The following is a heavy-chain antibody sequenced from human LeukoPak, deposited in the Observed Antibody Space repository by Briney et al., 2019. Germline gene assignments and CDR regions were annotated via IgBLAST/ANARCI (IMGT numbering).Heavy chain of an antibody. D-gene: IGHD6-19*01. CDR3: ARRLAVAGSSSYYLDY. CDR2: IYYSGST. V-gene: IGHV4-59*12. CDR1: GGSLSGYF. J-gene: IGHJ4*02. Sequence: SETLSLTCAVSGGSLSGYFWTWIRQAPGKGLEWIGYIYYSGSTNYNPSFKSRVTISVDTSKNQFSLKLSSVTAADTAVYYCARRLAVAGSSSYYLDYWGQGTLVTVSS.